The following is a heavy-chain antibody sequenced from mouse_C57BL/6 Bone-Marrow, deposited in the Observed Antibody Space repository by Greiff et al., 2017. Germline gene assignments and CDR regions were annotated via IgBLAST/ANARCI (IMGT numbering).Heavy chain of an antibody. J-gene: IGHJ2*01. V-gene: IGHV1-64*01. D-gene: IGHD1-1*01. Sequence: QVQLQQPGAELVKPGASVKLSCKASGYTFTSYWMHWVKQRPGQGLEWIGMIHPNSGSTNYNEKFKSKATLTVDNSSSTAYMQLSSLTSEDSAVYYCARWPGYYGRGRYWGQGTTLTVSS. CDR2: IHPNSGST. CDR3: ARWPGYYGRGRY. CDR1: GYTFTSYW.